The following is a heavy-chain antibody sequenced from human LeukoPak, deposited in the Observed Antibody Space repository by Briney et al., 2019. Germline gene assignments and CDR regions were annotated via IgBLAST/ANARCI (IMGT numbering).Heavy chain of an antibody. V-gene: IGHV4-59*01. Sequence: PSETLSLTCTVSGGSISSYYWSWIRQPPGKGLEWIGYIYYSGSTNYNPSLKSRVTISVDTSKNQFSLKLSSVTAADTAVYYLARAPGSSWSGYYTNYYYYMDVWGKGTTVTVSS. D-gene: IGHD3-3*01. CDR3: ARAPGSSWSGYYTNYYYYMDV. CDR1: GGSISSYY. J-gene: IGHJ6*03. CDR2: IYYSGST.